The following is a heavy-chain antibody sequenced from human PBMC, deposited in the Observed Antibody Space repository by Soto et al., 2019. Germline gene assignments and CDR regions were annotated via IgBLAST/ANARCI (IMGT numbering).Heavy chain of an antibody. CDR2: IYYSGRT. J-gene: IGHJ4*02. Sequence: SETLSLTCIVSGESISSSSYYWGWIRQPPGKGLEWIGSIYYSGRTYYNPSFKSLVTISIDTSKNQFSLKLSSVTATDTAVYYCARQRTTVVTQAYFDHWGQGALVTVSS. CDR3: ARQRTTVVTQAYFDH. V-gene: IGHV4-39*01. CDR1: GESISSSSYY. D-gene: IGHD2-21*02.